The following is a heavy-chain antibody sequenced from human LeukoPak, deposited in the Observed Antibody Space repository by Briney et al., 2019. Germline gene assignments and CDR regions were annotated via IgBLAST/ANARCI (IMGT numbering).Heavy chain of an antibody. Sequence: SETLSLTCTVSGGSLSSGGYYWSWLRQHPGTGLEWIGYIYYSGSTYYNPSLKSRVTISVDTSKNQFSLKLSSVTAADTAAYYCARVPLRGVRGDNWFDPWGQGTLVTVSS. J-gene: IGHJ5*02. D-gene: IGHD3-10*01. CDR3: ARVPLRGVRGDNWFDP. CDR1: GGSLSSGGYY. V-gene: IGHV4-31*03. CDR2: IYYSGST.